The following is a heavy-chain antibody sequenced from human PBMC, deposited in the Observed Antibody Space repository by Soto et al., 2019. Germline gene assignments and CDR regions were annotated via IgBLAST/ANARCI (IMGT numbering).Heavy chain of an antibody. CDR3: ARERGYCSGGSCSGAFDI. D-gene: IGHD2-15*01. CDR2: ISAYNGNT. V-gene: IGHV1-18*01. J-gene: IGHJ3*02. CDR1: GYTFTSYG. Sequence: ASVKVSCKASGYTFTSYGISWARQAPGQGLEWMGWISAYNGNTNYAQKLQGRVTMTTDTSTSTAYMELRSLRSDDTAGYYYARERGYCSGGSCSGAFDIWGQGTMVTVSS.